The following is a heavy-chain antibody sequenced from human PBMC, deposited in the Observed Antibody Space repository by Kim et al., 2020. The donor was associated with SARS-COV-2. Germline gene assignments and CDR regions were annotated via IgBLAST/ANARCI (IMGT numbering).Heavy chain of an antibody. CDR3: VAFLSGLPY. V-gene: IGHV3-72*01. J-gene: IGHJ4*02. D-gene: IGHD3-3*01. CDR2: SRNRDHGQTT. CDR1: GFTLSDHY. Sequence: GGSLRLSCAVSGFTLSDHYMDWVRQAAGKGLEWVGRSRNRDHGQTTDYAASVKDRFTILRDDLKNSLYLDMNSLETEDTAVYYCVAFLSGLPYWGQGTLVTVSS.